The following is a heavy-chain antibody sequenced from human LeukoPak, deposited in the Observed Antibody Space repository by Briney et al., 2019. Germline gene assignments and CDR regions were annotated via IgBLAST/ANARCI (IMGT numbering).Heavy chain of an antibody. Sequence: ASVKVSCKASGYTFTSYDINWVRQATGQGLEWMGWMNTNSGNTGYAQKFQGSVTMTRNTSISTAYMELSSLRSEDTAVYYCSVSYYYDSSGYDDYWGQGTLVTVSS. CDR2: MNTNSGNT. CDR3: SVSYYYDSSGYDDY. D-gene: IGHD3-22*01. J-gene: IGHJ4*02. CDR1: GYTFTSYD. V-gene: IGHV1-8*01.